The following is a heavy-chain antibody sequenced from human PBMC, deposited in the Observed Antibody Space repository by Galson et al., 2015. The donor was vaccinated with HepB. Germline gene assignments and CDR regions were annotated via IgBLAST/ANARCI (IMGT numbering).Heavy chain of an antibody. J-gene: IGHJ4*02. CDR2: ISGSSNYI. Sequence: SLRLSCAASGFIFRTYGMNWVRQAPGKGLEWVSSISGSSNYIYYADSVKGRFTISRDNTKNSLFLQMSSLRTEDTAVYYCAREASSSSSNDYFDFWGQGTLGTVSS. CDR3: AREASSSSSNDYFDF. V-gene: IGHV3-21*01. CDR1: GFIFRTYG. D-gene: IGHD6-6*01.